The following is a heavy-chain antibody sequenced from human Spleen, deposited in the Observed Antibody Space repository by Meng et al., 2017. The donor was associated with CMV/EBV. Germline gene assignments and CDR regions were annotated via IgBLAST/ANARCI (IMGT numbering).Heavy chain of an antibody. J-gene: IGHJ4*02. CDR1: GYNFTGYY. D-gene: IGHD3-10*01. Sequence: ASVKVSCKASGYNFTGYYMHWVRQAPGQGLEWMGIINPSGGSTTYAQKFQGRVTMTRDTSTSTVNMELRSLRSEDTAVYYCARCPSWNTGSGSHSDYWGQGTLVTVSS. V-gene: IGHV1-46*01. CDR2: INPSGGST. CDR3: ARCPSWNTGSGSHSDY.